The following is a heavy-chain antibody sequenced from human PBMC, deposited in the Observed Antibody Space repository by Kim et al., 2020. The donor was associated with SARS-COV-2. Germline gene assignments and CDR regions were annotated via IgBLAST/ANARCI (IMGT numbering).Heavy chain of an antibody. D-gene: IGHD2-2*02. CDR1: GGSISSSSYY. Sequence: SETLSLTCTVSGGSISSSSYYWGWIRQPPGKGLEWIGSIYYSGSTYYNPSLKSRVTISVDTSKNQFSLKLSSVTAADTAVYYCARHGAPSGYCSSTSCYTRDPPDNWFDPWGQGTLVTVSS. J-gene: IGHJ5*02. CDR2: IYYSGST. CDR3: ARHGAPSGYCSSTSCYTRDPPDNWFDP. V-gene: IGHV4-39*01.